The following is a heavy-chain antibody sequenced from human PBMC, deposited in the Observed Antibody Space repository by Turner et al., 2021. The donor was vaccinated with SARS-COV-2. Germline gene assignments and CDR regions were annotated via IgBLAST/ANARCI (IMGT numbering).Heavy chain of an antibody. V-gene: IGHV3-30*18. Sequence: QVQLVESGGGVVLPGRALRPSCAASGFPFSIYGMHMVRQAPGKGLEWVAVISYDGSNKYYADSVKGRFTISRDNSKNTLYLQMNSLRAEDTAVYYCAKSYSGSYWDRNDYWGQGTLVTVSS. J-gene: IGHJ4*02. CDR2: ISYDGSNK. D-gene: IGHD1-26*01. CDR1: GFPFSIYG. CDR3: AKSYSGSYWDRNDY.